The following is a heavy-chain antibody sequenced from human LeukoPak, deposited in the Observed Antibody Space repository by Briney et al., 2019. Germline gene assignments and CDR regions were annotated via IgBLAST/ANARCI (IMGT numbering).Heavy chain of an antibody. CDR1: GFTVSNHG. J-gene: IGHJ4*02. CDR3: AKKFLTGRLIDY. Sequence: GGSLRLSCAASGFTVSNHGMHWVRQAPGKGLEWVAVISYDGSNKYYADSVKGRFTISRDNSKNTLYLQMSSLRAEDMAVFYCAKKFLTGRLIDYWGQGTLVTVSS. CDR2: ISYDGSNK. D-gene: IGHD7-27*01. V-gene: IGHV3-30*18.